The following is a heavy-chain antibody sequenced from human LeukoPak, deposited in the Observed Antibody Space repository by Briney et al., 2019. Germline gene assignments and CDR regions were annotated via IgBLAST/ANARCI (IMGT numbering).Heavy chain of an antibody. V-gene: IGHV3-21*01. Sequence: GGSLRLSCAASGFTFSSYSMNWVRQAPGKGLEWVSSISSSSYIYYADSVKGRFTISRDNAKNSLYLQMNSLRAEDTAVYYCARGDKSSGWYFFDYWGQGTLVTVSS. CDR3: ARGDKSSGWYFFDY. CDR1: GFTFSSYS. CDR2: ISSSSYI. D-gene: IGHD6-19*01. J-gene: IGHJ4*02.